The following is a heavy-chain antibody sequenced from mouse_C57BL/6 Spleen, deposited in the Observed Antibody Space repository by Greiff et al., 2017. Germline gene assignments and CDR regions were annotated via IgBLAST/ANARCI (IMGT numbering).Heavy chain of an antibody. CDR3: TRGCYGY. V-gene: IGHV1-15*01. D-gene: IGHD2-12*01. Sequence: QVQLQQPGAELVRPGASVTLSCKASGYTFTDYEMHWVKQTPVHGLEWIGAIDPETGGTAYNQKFKGKAILTADKSSSTAYMELRSLTSEDSAVYYCTRGCYGYWGQGTTLTVSS. J-gene: IGHJ2*01. CDR2: IDPETGGT. CDR1: GYTFTDYE.